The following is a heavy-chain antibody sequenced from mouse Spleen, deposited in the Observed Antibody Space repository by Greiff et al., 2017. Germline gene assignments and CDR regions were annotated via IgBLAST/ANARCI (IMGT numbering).Heavy chain of an antibody. V-gene: IGHV1-39*01. CDR2: INPNYGTT. Sequence: EVQLQQSGPELVKPGASVKISCKASGYSFTDYNMNWVKQSNGKSLEWIGVINPNYGTTSYNQKFKGKATLTVDQSSSTAYMQLNSLTSEDSAVYYCAKMITTVVARGAMDYWGQGTSVTVSS. CDR3: AKMITTVVARGAMDY. J-gene: IGHJ4*01. D-gene: IGHD1-1*01. CDR1: GYSFTDYN.